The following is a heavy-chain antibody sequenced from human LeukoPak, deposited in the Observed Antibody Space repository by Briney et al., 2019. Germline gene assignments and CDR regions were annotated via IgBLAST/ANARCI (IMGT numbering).Heavy chain of an antibody. Sequence: PSETLSLTCTVSGGSINSYYWSWIRQPPGKGLEWIGYIYYSGSTNYNPSLKSRVTISVDTSKNQFSPKLSTVTAADTAVYYCARAAARMVRGVIILNWFDPWGQGTLVTVSS. V-gene: IGHV4-59*01. CDR3: ARAAARMVRGVIILNWFDP. CDR1: GGSINSYY. D-gene: IGHD3-10*01. J-gene: IGHJ5*02. CDR2: IYYSGST.